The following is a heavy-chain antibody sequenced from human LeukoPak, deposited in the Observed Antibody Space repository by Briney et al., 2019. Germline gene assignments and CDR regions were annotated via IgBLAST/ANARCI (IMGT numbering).Heavy chain of an antibody. Sequence: PSETLSLTCTVSGGSISSYYWSWIRQPVEKGLEWIGRIYTSESTNYNPSLKSRVTMSVDTSKNQFSLKLSSVTAADTAVYYCARDHPGYSSGWFDYWGQGTLVTVSS. D-gene: IGHD6-19*01. CDR3: ARDHPGYSSGWFDY. CDR2: IYTSEST. CDR1: GGSISSYY. J-gene: IGHJ4*02. V-gene: IGHV4-4*07.